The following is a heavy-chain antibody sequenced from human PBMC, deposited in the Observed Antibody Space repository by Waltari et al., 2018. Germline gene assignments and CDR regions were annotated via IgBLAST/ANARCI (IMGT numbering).Heavy chain of an antibody. J-gene: IGHJ4*02. CDR2: IYYSGST. CDR1: GGSISSGDYY. D-gene: IGHD6-13*01. Sequence: QVQLQESGPGLVKPSQTLSLPCTVSGGSISSGDYYWSWLRQPPGKGLEWIGYIYYSGSTYYNPSLKSRVTISVDTSKNQFSLKLSSVTAADTAVYYCARGDGSSWYPLRDTYYFDYWGQGTLVTVSS. CDR3: ARGDGSSWYPLRDTYYFDY. V-gene: IGHV4-30-4*08.